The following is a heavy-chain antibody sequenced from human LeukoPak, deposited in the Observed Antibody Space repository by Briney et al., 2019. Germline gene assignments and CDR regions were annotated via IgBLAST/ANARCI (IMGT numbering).Heavy chain of an antibody. D-gene: IGHD3-3*01. CDR3: ARGSPYYDFWSGHRRGWFDP. V-gene: IGHV4-39*01. CDR1: GGSISSSYYY. Sequence: PSETLSLTCTVSGGSISSSYYYWGWIRQPPGKGLEWIGSIYYSGSTYYNPSLKSRVTISVDTSKNQFSLKLRSVTAADTAVYYCARGSPYYDFWSGHRRGWFDPWGQGTLVTVSS. CDR2: IYYSGST. J-gene: IGHJ5*02.